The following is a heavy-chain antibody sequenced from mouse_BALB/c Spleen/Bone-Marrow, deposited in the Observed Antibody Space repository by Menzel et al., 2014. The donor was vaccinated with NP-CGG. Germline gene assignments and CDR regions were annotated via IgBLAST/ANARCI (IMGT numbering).Heavy chain of an antibody. CDR2: IRPGDGDT. J-gene: IGHJ2*01. V-gene: IGHV1-80*01. CDR1: GYEFSSYW. CDR3: ARWDYGNRGEFYFDY. D-gene: IGHD1-1*01. Sequence: QVQLQQPGAELVRPGSSVKISCKASGYEFSSYWMNWVKQRPGQGLEWIGQIRPGDGDTNYNGKFKGKATLTADKSSSTTYMQLSSLTSEDSAVYFCARWDYGNRGEFYFDYWGQGTTLTVSS.